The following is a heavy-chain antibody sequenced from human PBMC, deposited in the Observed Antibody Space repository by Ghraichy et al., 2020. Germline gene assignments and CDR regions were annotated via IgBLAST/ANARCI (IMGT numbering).Heavy chain of an antibody. CDR3: ARDYYDSSGLV. Sequence: GESLNISCAASGFTFSSYGMHWVRQAPGKGLEWVAVIWYDGSNKYYADSVKGRFTVSRDNSKNTLYLQMNSLRDEDTAVYYCARDYYDSSGLVWGQGTMVTVSS. CDR2: IWYDGSNK. V-gene: IGHV3-33*01. D-gene: IGHD3-22*01. J-gene: IGHJ3*01. CDR1: GFTFSSYG.